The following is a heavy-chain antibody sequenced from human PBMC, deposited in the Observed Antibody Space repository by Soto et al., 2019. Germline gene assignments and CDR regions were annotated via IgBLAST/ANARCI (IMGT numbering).Heavy chain of an antibody. CDR3: AKDTGRSSGWYRYYYGMDV. V-gene: IGHV3-30*18. D-gene: IGHD6-19*01. J-gene: IGHJ6*02. Sequence: GGSLRLSCAASGFTFSSYGMHWVRQAPGKGLEWVAVISYDGSNKYYADSVKGRFTISRDNSKNTLYLQMNSLRAEDTAVYYCAKDTGRSSGWYRYYYGMDVWGQGTTVTVSS. CDR1: GFTFSSYG. CDR2: ISYDGSNK.